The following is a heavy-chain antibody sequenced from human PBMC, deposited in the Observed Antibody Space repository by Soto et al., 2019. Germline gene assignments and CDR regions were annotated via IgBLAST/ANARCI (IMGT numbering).Heavy chain of an antibody. CDR3: ARGGELVMLQAFDI. Sequence: ASVKVSCKASGYTFTSYGISWVRQAPGQGLEWMGWVSAYNGNTNYAQKHQGRVTMTTDTSTSTAYMELRSLRSDDTAVYYCARGGELVMLQAFDIWGQGTMVTVSS. J-gene: IGHJ3*02. V-gene: IGHV1-18*01. D-gene: IGHD6-13*01. CDR1: GYTFTSYG. CDR2: VSAYNGNT.